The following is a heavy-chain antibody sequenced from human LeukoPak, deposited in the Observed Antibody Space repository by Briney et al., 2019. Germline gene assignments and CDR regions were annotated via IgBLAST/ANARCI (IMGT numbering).Heavy chain of an antibody. CDR1: DGATSSGSYY. Sequence: THALTCTVSDGATSSGSYYMSLVRQPPGERLEWIGSVYYSGSTHYNPSLKSRVTISVDTSKNQFSLKLTSVTAADTAVYYCARDGAARPGYYMDVWGKGTTVTVSS. J-gene: IGHJ6*03. D-gene: IGHD6-6*01. CDR2: VYYSGST. CDR3: ARDGAARPGYYMDV. V-gene: IGHV4-39*07.